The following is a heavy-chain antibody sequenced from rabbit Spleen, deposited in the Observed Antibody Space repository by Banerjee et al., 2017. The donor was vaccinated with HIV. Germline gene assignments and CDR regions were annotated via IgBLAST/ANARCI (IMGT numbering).Heavy chain of an antibody. D-gene: IGHD1-1*01. V-gene: IGHV1S45*01. CDR2: IYNGSSTS. Sequence: EESGGELGKPEGSLTPTCTASGLCFSNSYWIFCVREAPGKGLEGIASIYNGSSTSYYTNWAKGRFTVTKTSSTTVDLKMTSLTAADTAYYFCARSINWTNRALNLWGPGTLVTVS. CDR1: GLCFSNSYW. CDR3: ARSINWTNRALNL. J-gene: IGHJ4*01.